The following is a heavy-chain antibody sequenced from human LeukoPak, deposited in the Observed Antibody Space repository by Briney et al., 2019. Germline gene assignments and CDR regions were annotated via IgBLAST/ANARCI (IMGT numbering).Heavy chain of an antibody. V-gene: IGHV1-69*05. Sequence: SVKVSCKASGGAFSSYAISWVRQAPGQGLEWMGGIIPIFGTANYAQKFQGRVTITTDESTSTAYMELSSLRSEDTAVYYCATSRGGAFDIWGQGTMVTVSS. J-gene: IGHJ3*02. CDR3: ATSRGGAFDI. CDR2: IIPIFGTA. CDR1: GGAFSSYA.